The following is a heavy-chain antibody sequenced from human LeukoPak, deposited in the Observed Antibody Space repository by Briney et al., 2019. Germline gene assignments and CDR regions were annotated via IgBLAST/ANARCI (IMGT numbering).Heavy chain of an antibody. D-gene: IGHD4/OR15-4a*01. J-gene: IGHJ4*02. CDR1: GFTFSSYW. CDR2: IKQDGSEK. Sequence: GGSLRLSCAASGFTFSSYWMSWVRQAPGKGREWVANIKQDGSEKYYEDSVKGRFTISRDNANNSLYLQMNSLRADDTAVYYCARAPYGDNGYAAEVADYWGQGTLVTVSS. V-gene: IGHV3-7*03. CDR3: ARAPYGDNGYAAEVADY.